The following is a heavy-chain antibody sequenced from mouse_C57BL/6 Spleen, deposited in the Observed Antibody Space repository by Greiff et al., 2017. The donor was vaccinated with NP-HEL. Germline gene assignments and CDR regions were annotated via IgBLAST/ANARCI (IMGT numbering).Heavy chain of an antibody. CDR1: GYSFTGYY. J-gene: IGHJ1*03. CDR2: INPSTGGT. CDR3: ARGGPHWYFDV. Sequence: EVKLQESGPELVKPGASVKISCKASGYSFTGYYMNWVKQSPEKSLEWIGEINPSTGGTTYNQKFKAKATLTVDKSSSTAYMQLKSLTSEDSAVYYCARGGPHWYFDVWGTGTTVTVSS. V-gene: IGHV1-42*01.